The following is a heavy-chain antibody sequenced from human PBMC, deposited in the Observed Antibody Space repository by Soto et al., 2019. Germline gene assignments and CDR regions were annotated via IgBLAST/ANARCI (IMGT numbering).Heavy chain of an antibody. V-gene: IGHV4-31*03. D-gene: IGHD5-12*01. Sequence: SETLSLTCTVSGASVGSDDYYWSWIRQRPGKDLEWIGYICYSGNTNYNPSLKSRLTISVDTSKNQFSLQLMSVTAADTAVYYCARTWIGSPFDFWGQGSLVTVSS. J-gene: IGHJ4*02. CDR1: GASVGSDDYY. CDR2: ICYSGNT. CDR3: ARTWIGSPFDF.